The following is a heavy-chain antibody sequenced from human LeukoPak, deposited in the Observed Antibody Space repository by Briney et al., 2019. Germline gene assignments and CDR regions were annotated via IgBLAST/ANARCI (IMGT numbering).Heavy chain of an antibody. Sequence: GESLRISCKGSGYSFTSYWIGWVRQMPGKGLEWMGIIYPGDSDTRYSPSFQGQVTISADTSISTAYLQWSSLTASDTAIYYCGKHPGGFPDYSHMDVGGKGPTVIVSS. CDR2: IYPGDSDT. CDR1: GYSFTSYW. CDR3: GKHPGGFPDYSHMDV. V-gene: IGHV5-51*01. J-gene: IGHJ6*03.